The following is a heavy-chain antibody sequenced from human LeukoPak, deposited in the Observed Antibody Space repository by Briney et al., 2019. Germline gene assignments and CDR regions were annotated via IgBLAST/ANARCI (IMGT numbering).Heavy chain of an antibody. Sequence: PGESLRISCQASGYSFTIKWLAWVRQMPGKGLEWMGIIYPGDSDTRYSPSFQGRVTISADLSTSTAYLQWSSLEASDTAIYYCARQAQFFGAMDVWGRGTTVTVSS. V-gene: IGHV5-51*01. CDR1: GYSFTIKW. D-gene: IGHD3-16*01. J-gene: IGHJ6*02. CDR2: IYPGDSDT. CDR3: ARQAQFFGAMDV.